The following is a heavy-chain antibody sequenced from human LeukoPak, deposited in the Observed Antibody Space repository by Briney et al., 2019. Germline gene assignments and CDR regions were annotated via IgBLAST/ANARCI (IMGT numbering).Heavy chain of an antibody. CDR1: GFTFSSYS. J-gene: IGHJ4*02. D-gene: IGHD3-10*01. Sequence: GGSLRLSCAASGFTFSSYSMNWVRQAPGKGLEWVSYISSSGTIYYADSVKGRFTISRDNAKNSLYLQMNSLRAEDTAVYYCARDYGLYWGQGTLVTVSS. V-gene: IGHV3-48*01. CDR2: ISSSGTI. CDR3: ARDYGLY.